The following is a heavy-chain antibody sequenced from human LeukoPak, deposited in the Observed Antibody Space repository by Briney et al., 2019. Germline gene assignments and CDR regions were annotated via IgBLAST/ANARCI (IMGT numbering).Heavy chain of an antibody. V-gene: IGHV1-69*04. CDR2: IIPILGIA. J-gene: IGHJ4*02. CDR3: AREENCSGGSCYSY. CDR1: GGTFSSYA. D-gene: IGHD2-15*01. Sequence: SVKVSCKASGGTFSSYAISWVRQAPGQGLEWMGRIIPILGIANYAQKFQGRVTITADKSTSTAYMELSSLRSEDTAVYYCAREENCSGGSCYSYWGQGTLVTVSS.